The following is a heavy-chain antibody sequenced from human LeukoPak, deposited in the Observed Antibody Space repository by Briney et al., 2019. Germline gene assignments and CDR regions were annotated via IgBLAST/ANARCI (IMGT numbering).Heavy chain of an antibody. CDR2: ISDSGGNT. D-gene: IGHD1-26*01. Sequence: KPGGSLRLSCAASGFTFSSYAMSWVRQAPGKGLEWVSGISDSGGNTYYADSVKGRFTISRDNSKNTLSLQMNSLRAEDTAVYYCAKEMAGSYHLSDYWGQGTLVTVSS. V-gene: IGHV3-23*01. CDR1: GFTFSSYA. CDR3: AKEMAGSYHLSDY. J-gene: IGHJ4*02.